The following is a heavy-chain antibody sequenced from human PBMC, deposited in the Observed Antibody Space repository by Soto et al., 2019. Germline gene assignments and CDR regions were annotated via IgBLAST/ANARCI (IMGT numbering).Heavy chain of an antibody. CDR3: ARAIIAAASPSYFDY. CDR1: GYSFTSYW. D-gene: IGHD6-13*01. V-gene: IGHV5-51*01. CDR2: IYPGDSDT. J-gene: IGHJ4*02. Sequence: PGESLKISCKGSGYSFTSYWIGWVRQMPGKGLEWMGIIYPGDSDTRYSPSFQGQVTISADKSISTAYLQWSSLKASDTAMYYCARAIIAAASPSYFDYWGQGTLVTVSS.